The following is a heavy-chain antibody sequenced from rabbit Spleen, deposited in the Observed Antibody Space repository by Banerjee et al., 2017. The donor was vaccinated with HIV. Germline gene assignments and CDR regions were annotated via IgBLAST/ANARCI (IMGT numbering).Heavy chain of an antibody. D-gene: IGHD6-1*01. CDR1: GFSFSGSHY. CDR3: ARGEHFSVGFSAFAIYLDL. CDR2: IYTGNRKT. J-gene: IGHJ3*01. Sequence: QSLEESGGDLVKPGASLTLTCTASGFSFSGSHYMCWVRQAPGKGLEWIGCIYTGNRKTYYAGWAKGRFTISKASSTTVTLQMTSLTAADTATYFCARGEHFSVGFSAFAIYLDLWGQGTLVTVS. V-gene: IGHV1S40*01.